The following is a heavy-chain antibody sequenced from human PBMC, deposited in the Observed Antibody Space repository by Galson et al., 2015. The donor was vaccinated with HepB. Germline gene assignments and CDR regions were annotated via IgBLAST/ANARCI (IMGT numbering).Heavy chain of an antibody. CDR2: ISGSGGST. CDR3: LIVVVGTFGRWFDP. D-gene: IGHD3-22*01. CDR1: GFTFSSYA. Sequence: SLRLSCAASGFTFSSYAMSWVRQAPGKGLEWVSAISGSGGSTYYADSVKGRFTISRDNSKNTLYLQMNSLRAEDTAVYYGLIVVVGTFGRWFDPWGQGTLVTVSS. J-gene: IGHJ5*02. V-gene: IGHV3-23*01.